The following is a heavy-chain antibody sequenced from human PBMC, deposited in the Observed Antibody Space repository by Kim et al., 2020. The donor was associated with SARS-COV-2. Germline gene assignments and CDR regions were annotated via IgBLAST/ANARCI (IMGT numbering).Heavy chain of an antibody. CDR3: AKRMGKNDYGGNRDFDYGMDV. V-gene: IGHV3-23*01. D-gene: IGHD4-17*01. CDR2: ISGSGGST. CDR1: GFTFSSYA. Sequence: GGSLRLSCAASGFTFSSYAMSWVRQPPGKGLEWVSAISGSGGSTYYADSVKGRFTISRDNSKNTLYLQMNSLRAEDTAVYYCAKRMGKNDYGGNRDFDYGMDVWGQGTTVTVSS. J-gene: IGHJ6*02.